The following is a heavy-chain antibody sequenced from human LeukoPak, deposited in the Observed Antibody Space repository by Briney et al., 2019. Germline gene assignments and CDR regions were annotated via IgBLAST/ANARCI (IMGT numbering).Heavy chain of an antibody. CDR3: AHSGGSGRRFLDY. V-gene: IGHV2-5*01. J-gene: IGHJ4*02. CDR2: IYWNDDK. CDR1: GGSISSGGYS. D-gene: IGHD3-10*01. Sequence: QTLSLTCAVSGGSISSGGYSWSWIRQPPGKALEWLALIYWNDDKRYSPSLKSRLTITKDTSKNQVVLTMTNMDPVDTATYYCAHSGGSGRRFLDYWGQGTLVTVSS.